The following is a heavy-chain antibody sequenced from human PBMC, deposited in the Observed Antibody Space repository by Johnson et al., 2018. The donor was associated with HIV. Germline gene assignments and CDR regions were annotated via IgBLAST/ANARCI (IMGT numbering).Heavy chain of an antibody. CDR2: INWNGGST. D-gene: IGHD3-10*01. CDR1: GFTFSSYA. Sequence: QVQLVESGGGVVQPGRSLRLSCAASGFTFSSYAMHWIRQAPGKGLEWVSGINWNGGSTGYADSVKGRFTISRDNSKNTLYLQMNSLRAEDTAVYYCARGVDGAFDIWGQGTMVTVSS. CDR3: ARGVDGAFDI. J-gene: IGHJ3*02. V-gene: IGHV3-NL1*01.